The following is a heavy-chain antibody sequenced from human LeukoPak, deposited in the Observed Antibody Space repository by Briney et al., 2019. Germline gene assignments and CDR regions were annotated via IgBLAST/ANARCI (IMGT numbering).Heavy chain of an antibody. V-gene: IGHV1-18*01. J-gene: IGHJ6*03. CDR3: AREDSSGWKWWLYYYMDV. D-gene: IGHD6-19*01. CDR1: GYTFTSYG. CDR2: ISAYNGNT. Sequence: ASVKVSCKASGYTFTSYGISWVRQAPGQGLEWMGWISAYNGNTNYAQKLQGRVTMTTDTSTSTAYMELSRLRSDDTAVYYCAREDSSGWKWWLYYYMDVWGKGTTVTISS.